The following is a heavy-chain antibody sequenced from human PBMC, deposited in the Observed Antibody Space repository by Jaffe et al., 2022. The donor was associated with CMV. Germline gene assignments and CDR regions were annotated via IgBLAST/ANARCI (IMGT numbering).Heavy chain of an antibody. Sequence: QVTLKESGPVLVKPTETLTLTCTVSGFSLSNARMGVSWIRQPPGKALEWLAHIFSNDEKSYSTSLKSRLTISKDTSKSQVVLTMTNMDPVDTATYYCARLVVNYYYGMDVWGQGTTVTVSS. J-gene: IGHJ6*02. V-gene: IGHV2-26*01. D-gene: IGHD3-22*01. CDR3: ARLVVNYYYGMDV. CDR2: IFSNDEK. CDR1: GFSLSNARMG.